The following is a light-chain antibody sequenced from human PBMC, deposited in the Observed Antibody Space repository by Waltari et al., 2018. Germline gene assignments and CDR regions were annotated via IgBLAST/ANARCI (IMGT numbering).Light chain of an antibody. CDR3: GTWDSRMSVGV. Sequence: QSVLTQPPSVSAASGQTVTISCSGRSPNIGNNSVSWYQQFLGTAPKLRIYENNKRPAGIPGRFSGSKSGTSATLDIHGLQTGDEADYYCGTWDSRMSVGVLGGGTKVTVL. J-gene: IGLJ2*01. CDR2: ENN. CDR1: SPNIGNNS. V-gene: IGLV1-51*01.